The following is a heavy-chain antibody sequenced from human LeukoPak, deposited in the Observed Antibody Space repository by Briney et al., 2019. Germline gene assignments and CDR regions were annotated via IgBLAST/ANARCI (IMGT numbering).Heavy chain of an antibody. J-gene: IGHJ4*02. CDR2: ISWNSGSI. CDR1: GFTFDDYA. V-gene: IGHV3-9*01. Sequence: GGSLRLSCAASGFTFDDYAMHWVRQAPGKGLEWVSGISWNSGSIGYADSVKGRFTISGDNAKNSLYLQMNSLRAEDTAVYYCASPAAPSEGYWGQGTLVTVSS. D-gene: IGHD2-15*01. CDR3: ASPAAPSEGY.